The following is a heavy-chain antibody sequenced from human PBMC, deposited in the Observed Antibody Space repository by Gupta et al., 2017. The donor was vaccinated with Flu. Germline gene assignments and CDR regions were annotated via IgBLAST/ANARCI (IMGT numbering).Heavy chain of an antibody. CDR3: ARHSVEMATIVFDY. J-gene: IGHJ4*02. V-gene: IGHV4-39*01. Sequence: QLQLQESGPGLVKPSETLSLTCTVSGGSISSSSYYWGWIRQPPGKGLEWIGSIYYSGSTYYNPSLKSRVTISVDTSKNQFSLKLSSVTAADTAVYYCARHSVEMATIVFDYWGQGTLVTVSS. D-gene: IGHD5-12*01. CDR2: IYYSGST. CDR1: GGSISSSSYY.